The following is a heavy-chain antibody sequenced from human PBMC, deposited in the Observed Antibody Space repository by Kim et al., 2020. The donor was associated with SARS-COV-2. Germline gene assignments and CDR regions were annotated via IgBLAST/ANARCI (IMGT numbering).Heavy chain of an antibody. CDR3: ARVLLRLGYGMDV. V-gene: IGHV4-39*07. Sequence: YNPSLKSRVTISVDTSKNQFSLKLSSVTAADTAVYYCARVLLRLGYGMDVWGQGTTVTVSS. J-gene: IGHJ6*02. D-gene: IGHD3-16*01.